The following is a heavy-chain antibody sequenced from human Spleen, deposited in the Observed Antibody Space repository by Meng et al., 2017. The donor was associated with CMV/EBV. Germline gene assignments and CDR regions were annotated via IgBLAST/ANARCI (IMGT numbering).Heavy chain of an antibody. Sequence: ESLKISCAVYGGSLTDYFWSWIRQSPEKGLEWIGDISHDGRTNYAPSLKSRVTISVDTSSRQFSLRVASVTAADTAVYYCARGRTDFDSWGQGTLVTVSS. V-gene: IGHV4-34*01. J-gene: IGHJ4*02. CDR3: ARGRTDFDS. D-gene: IGHD1-1*01. CDR1: GGSLTDYF. CDR2: ISHDGRT.